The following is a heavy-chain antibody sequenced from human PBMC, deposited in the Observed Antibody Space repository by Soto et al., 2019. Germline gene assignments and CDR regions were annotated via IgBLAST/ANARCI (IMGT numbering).Heavy chain of an antibody. CDR2: IYYSGST. J-gene: IGHJ3*02. CDR1: GGSISSYY. V-gene: IGHV4-59*12. D-gene: IGHD3-16*02. Sequence: SETLSLTCTVSGGSISSYYWSWIRQPPGKGLEWIGYIYYSGSTNYNPSLKSRVTISVDKSKNQFSLKLSSVTAADTAVYYCARGTRIMITFGGVIAKRNAFDIWGQGTMVTVSS. CDR3: ARGTRIMITFGGVIAKRNAFDI.